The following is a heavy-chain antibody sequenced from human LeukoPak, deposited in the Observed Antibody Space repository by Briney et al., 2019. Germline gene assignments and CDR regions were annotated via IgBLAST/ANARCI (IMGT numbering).Heavy chain of an antibody. D-gene: IGHD5-12*01. CDR3: AKDSGYSGYDSFLDY. Sequence: GGSLRLSCAASGFTFDDYAMHWVRQAPGKGLEWVSGISWNSGSIGYADSVKGRFTISRDNAKNSLYLQMNSLRAEDTALYYYAKDSGYSGYDSFLDYWGQGTLVTVSS. CDR1: GFTFDDYA. V-gene: IGHV3-9*01. CDR2: ISWNSGSI. J-gene: IGHJ4*02.